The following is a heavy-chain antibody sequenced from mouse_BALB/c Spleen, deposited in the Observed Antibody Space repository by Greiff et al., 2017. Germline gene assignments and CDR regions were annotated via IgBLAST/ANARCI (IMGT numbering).Heavy chain of an antibody. CDR3: ARTYDYDEEYYYAMDY. J-gene: IGHJ4*01. V-gene: IGHV3-2*02. Sequence: EVQLVESGPGLVKPSQSLSLTCTVTGYSITSDYAWNWIRQFPGNKLEWMGYISYSGSTSYNPSLKSRISITRDTSKNQFFLQLNSVTTEDTATYYCARTYDYDEEYYYAMDYWGQGTSVTVSS. CDR2: ISYSGST. CDR1: GYSITSDYA. D-gene: IGHD2-4*01.